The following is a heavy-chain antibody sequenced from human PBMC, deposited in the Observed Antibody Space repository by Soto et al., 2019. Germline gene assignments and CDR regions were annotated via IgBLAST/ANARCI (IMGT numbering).Heavy chain of an antibody. V-gene: IGHV4-39*01. D-gene: IGHD6-19*01. CDR1: GGSISSSSYY. CDR2: IYYSGST. CDR3: ASHPSQQWLVPASGNDYYYYYGMDV. J-gene: IGHJ6*02. Sequence: SETLSLTCTVSGGSISSSSYYWGWIRQPPGKGLEWIGSIYYSGSTYYNPSLKSRVTISVDTSKNQFSLKLSSVTAADTAVYYCASHPSQQWLVPASGNDYYYYYGMDVWGQGTTVTVSS.